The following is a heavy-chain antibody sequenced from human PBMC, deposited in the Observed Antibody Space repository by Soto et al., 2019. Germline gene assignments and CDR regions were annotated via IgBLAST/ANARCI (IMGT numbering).Heavy chain of an antibody. Sequence: SETLSLTCTVSGASISSNSYYWGWIRQPPGKGLEWIGTIYYSGSTYYNPSLKSRVTMSVDTSKNQFSLKASSVTAADTAVDYCARQDVRAWGRFDPWGQGTLVTVSS. J-gene: IGHJ5*02. V-gene: IGHV4-39*01. CDR2: IYYSGST. CDR1: GASISSNSYY. CDR3: ARQDVRAWGRFDP. D-gene: IGHD7-27*01.